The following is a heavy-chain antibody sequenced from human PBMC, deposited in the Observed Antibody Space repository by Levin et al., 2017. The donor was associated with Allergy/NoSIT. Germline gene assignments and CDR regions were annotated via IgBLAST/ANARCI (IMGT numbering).Heavy chain of an antibody. Sequence: PGGSLRLSCAASGFTFSRCWMSWVRQAPGKGLEWAAHINQDGSGKNYVDSVKGRFTISRDNAKNSLYLQMNSLRAEDTAMYYCAAWDTTMATYWGQGTLVTVSS. CDR3: AAWDTTMATY. CDR1: GFTFSRCW. D-gene: IGHD5-18*01. J-gene: IGHJ4*02. CDR2: INQDGSGK. V-gene: IGHV3-7*01.